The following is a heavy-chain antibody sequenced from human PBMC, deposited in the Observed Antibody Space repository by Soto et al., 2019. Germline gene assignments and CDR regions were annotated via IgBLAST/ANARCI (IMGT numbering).Heavy chain of an antibody. CDR3: AKEADAGGAFDI. D-gene: IGHD3-10*01. V-gene: IGHV3-23*01. J-gene: IGHJ3*02. CDR1: GFTFSSYA. CDR2: IRGSGGGT. Sequence: GGSLRLSCAASGFTFSSYAMSWVRQAPGKGLEWVSAIRGSGGGTYYADSVKGRFTISRDNSKNTLYLQMSSLRAEDTAVYYCAKEADAGGAFDIWGQGTMVTVSS.